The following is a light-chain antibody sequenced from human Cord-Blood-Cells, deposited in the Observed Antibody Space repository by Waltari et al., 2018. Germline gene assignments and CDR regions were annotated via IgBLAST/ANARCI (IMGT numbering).Light chain of an antibody. CDR3: QSYDSSLSGYV. J-gene: IGLJ1*01. V-gene: IGLV1-40*01. CDR2: GNS. Sequence: QSVLTPPPSVSGAPGQRVTIPCTGSSSNIGAGYDVPWYQQLPGTAPKLLIYGNSNRPSGVPDRFSGSKSGTSASLAITGLQAEDEADYYCQSYDSSLSGYVFGTGTKVTVL. CDR1: SSNIGAGYD.